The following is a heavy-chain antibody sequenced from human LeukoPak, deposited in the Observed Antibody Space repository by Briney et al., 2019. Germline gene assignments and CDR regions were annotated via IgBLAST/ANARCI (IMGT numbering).Heavy chain of an antibody. CDR3: ARQGVYSSGIDYFDY. V-gene: IGHV4-39*01. Sequence: SETLSLTCTVSGGSISSSSYYWGWLRQPPGKGLEWIGSNYYSGSTYYNPSLKSRVTISVDTSKNQFSLKLSSVTAADTAVYYGARQGVYSSGIDYFDYWGQGTLVTVSS. CDR1: GGSISSSSYY. CDR2: NYYSGST. D-gene: IGHD6-19*01. J-gene: IGHJ4*02.